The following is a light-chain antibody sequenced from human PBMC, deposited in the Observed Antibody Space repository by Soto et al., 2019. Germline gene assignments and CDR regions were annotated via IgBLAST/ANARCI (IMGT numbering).Light chain of an antibody. CDR1: GGHSSYT. CDR2: VDSDGRH. J-gene: IGLJ2*01. Sequence: QSVLTQSPSASASLGASVKLTCTLSGGHSSYTIGWHQQQPEKGPRFLMKVDSDGRHTKGVGIPDRFSGSGSGAERHLTISSLQSDDEADYYCQTWGTGSVVFGGGTKLTV. CDR3: QTWGTGSVV. V-gene: IGLV4-69*01.